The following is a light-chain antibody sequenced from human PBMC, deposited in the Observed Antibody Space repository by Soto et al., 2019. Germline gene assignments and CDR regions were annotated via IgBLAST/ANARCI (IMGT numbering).Light chain of an antibody. J-gene: IGLJ2*01. V-gene: IGLV2-14*01. CDR2: EVS. Sequence: QSVLAQPASVSGSPGQSITISCTGTSSDVGAYNFVSWYQQHPGTAPKLIIYEVSNRPSGVSNRFSASKSGNSASLTISGLQADDEAVYYCSSYTTSTTVVFGGGTKVTVL. CDR1: SSDVGAYNF. CDR3: SSYTTSTTVV.